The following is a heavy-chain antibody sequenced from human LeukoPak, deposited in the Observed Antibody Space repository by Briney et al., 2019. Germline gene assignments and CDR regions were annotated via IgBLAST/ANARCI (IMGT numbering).Heavy chain of an antibody. D-gene: IGHD3-3*01. Sequence: SETLSLTCIVSGGSISSTSYYWGWIRQSPGKGLEWIGSIHYRGTTYYNPSLLSRGTISVDTSKNQFSLKLNSVTAADTAVYFCAREGSGYSTNFDYWGQGTLVTVSS. CDR2: IHYRGTT. V-gene: IGHV4-39*07. CDR1: GGSISSTSYY. CDR3: AREGSGYSTNFDY. J-gene: IGHJ4*02.